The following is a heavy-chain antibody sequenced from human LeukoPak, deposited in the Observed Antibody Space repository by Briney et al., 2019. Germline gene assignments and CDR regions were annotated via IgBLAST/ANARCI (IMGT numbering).Heavy chain of an antibody. V-gene: IGHV3-23*01. Sequence: QTGGSLRLSCAASGFTFSSYGMCWVRQAPGKGLEWVSAISGCGGSTYYADSVKGRFTISRDNSKNTLYLQMNSLRAEDTAVYYCAKDRPYDYGDPEYFQHWGQGTLVTVSS. J-gene: IGHJ1*01. CDR1: GFTFSSYG. CDR3: AKDRPYDYGDPEYFQH. D-gene: IGHD4-17*01. CDR2: ISGCGGST.